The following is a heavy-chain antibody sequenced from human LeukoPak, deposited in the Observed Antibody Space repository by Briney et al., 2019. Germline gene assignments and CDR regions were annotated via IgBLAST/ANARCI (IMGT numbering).Heavy chain of an antibody. D-gene: IGHD3-22*01. CDR3: TRSNIDYYDSRPFDY. Sequence: GGSLRLSCAASGFTFSSYAMSWVRQAPGKGLEWVGFIRSKAYGGTTEYAASVKGRFTISRDDSKSIAYLQMNSLKTEDTAVYYCTRSNIDYYDSRPFDYWGQGTLVTVSS. J-gene: IGHJ4*02. CDR1: GFTFSSYA. V-gene: IGHV3-49*04. CDR2: IRSKAYGGTT.